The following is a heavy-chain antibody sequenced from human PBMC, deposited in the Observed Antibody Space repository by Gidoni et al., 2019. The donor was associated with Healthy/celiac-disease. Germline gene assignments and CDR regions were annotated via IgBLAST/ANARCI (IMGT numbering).Heavy chain of an antibody. J-gene: IGHJ5*02. Sequence: EVQLLESGGGLVQHGGSLRFHCAASGFTFSSYAMCWVRQAPGKGLEWVSAISGSGGSTYYADSVKGRFTISRDNTKNTLYLQMNSLRAEDTAVYYCAKDLHDYVWGSYRHNWFDPWGQGTLVTVSS. CDR1: GFTFSSYA. V-gene: IGHV3-23*01. CDR3: AKDLHDYVWGSYRHNWFDP. D-gene: IGHD3-16*02. CDR2: ISGSGGST.